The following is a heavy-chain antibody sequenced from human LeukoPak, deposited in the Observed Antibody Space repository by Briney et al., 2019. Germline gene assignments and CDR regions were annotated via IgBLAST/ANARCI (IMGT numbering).Heavy chain of an antibody. CDR3: ARVVEPSGSYFYMDV. CDR1: GFPFTSHW. CDR2: IYPGDSDT. J-gene: IGHJ6*03. Sequence: PGESLQISCQVSGFPFTSHWIGWVRQMPGKGLEWMGIIYPGDSDTTYGPAFQGQVTISVDKSMNTAYLQWSSLKASDTAMYYCARVVEPSGSYFYMDVWGKGTTVTVSS. V-gene: IGHV5-51*01. D-gene: IGHD6-19*01.